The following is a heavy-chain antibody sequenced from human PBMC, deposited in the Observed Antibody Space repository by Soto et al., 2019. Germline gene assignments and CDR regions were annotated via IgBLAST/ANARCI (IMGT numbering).Heavy chain of an antibody. CDR2: IYPGDSDT. Sequence: GESLKISCKGSGYSFTSYWIGWVRQMPGKGLEWMGIIYPGDSDTRYSPSFQGQVTISADKSISTAYLQWSSLKASDTAMYYCERRAPPSRGYCTNGVCDYYYGMDVWGQGTTVTVSS. J-gene: IGHJ6*02. CDR1: GYSFTSYW. V-gene: IGHV5-51*01. CDR3: ERRAPPSRGYCTNGVCDYYYGMDV. D-gene: IGHD2-8*01.